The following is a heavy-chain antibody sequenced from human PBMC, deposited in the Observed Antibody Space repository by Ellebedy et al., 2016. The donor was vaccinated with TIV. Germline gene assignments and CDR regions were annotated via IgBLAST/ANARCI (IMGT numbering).Heavy chain of an antibody. CDR3: ASLPDYRVGFVDAPMVWGH. V-gene: IGHV4-34*01. D-gene: IGHD3-10*01. CDR1: GVSFSVSS. CDR2: IHQSETT. Sequence: GSLRLSCSVFGVSFSVSSLSWLRQAPGKGLEWIAEIHQSETTDYNPSLEGRVTISQDTSNNQFSLKLTSVTAADTAIYYCASLPDYRVGFVDAPMVWGHWGQGTLVTVSS. J-gene: IGHJ4*02.